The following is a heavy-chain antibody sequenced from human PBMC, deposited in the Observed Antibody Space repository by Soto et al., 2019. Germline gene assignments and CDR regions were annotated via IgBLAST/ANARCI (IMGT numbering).Heavy chain of an antibody. Sequence: PWWSLRLSCSASVVSFNSYDMHWVRQAPGKGPEWVAIISYDGSNTYYSDSVRGRFTISRDNSKDTLYLQMHSLRSEDTAIYYCARISRYCSGGDCHAWGQGTQVTVSS. CDR1: VVSFNSYD. CDR3: ARISRYCSGGDCHA. V-gene: IGHV3-30*03. D-gene: IGHD2-15*01. J-gene: IGHJ5*02. CDR2: ISYDGSNT.